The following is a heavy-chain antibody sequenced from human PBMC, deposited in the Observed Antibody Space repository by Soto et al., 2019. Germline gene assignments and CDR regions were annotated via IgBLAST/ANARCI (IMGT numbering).Heavy chain of an antibody. CDR2: ISYDGSNK. Sequence: GGSLILSCAASGFTFSSYSMHWVRQAPGKGLEWVAVISYDGSNKYYADSVKGRFTISRDNSKNTLYLQMNSLRAEDTAVYYCARDLIPWLPLDYWGQGTLVTV. CDR3: ARDLIPWLPLDY. V-gene: IGHV3-30-3*01. D-gene: IGHD3-22*01. J-gene: IGHJ4*02. CDR1: GFTFSSYS.